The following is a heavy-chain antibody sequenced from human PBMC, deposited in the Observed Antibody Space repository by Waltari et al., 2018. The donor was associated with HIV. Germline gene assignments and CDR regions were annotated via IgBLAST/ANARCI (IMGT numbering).Heavy chain of an antibody. Sequence: QVQVVESGGSLVQPGWSRRLSCAASGFSLSSYGMHWVRQAPGKGRGWVALIWYERSKKNYGDSVKGRFTICSDKSKNTVFLQMTRLGVEDTATYYCARGEGGYTYGYNWLDLWGQGTVVTVSS. J-gene: IGHJ5*02. CDR3: ARGEGGYTYGYNWLDL. D-gene: IGHD1-26*01. CDR1: GFSLSSYG. V-gene: IGHV3-33*01. CDR2: IWYERSKK.